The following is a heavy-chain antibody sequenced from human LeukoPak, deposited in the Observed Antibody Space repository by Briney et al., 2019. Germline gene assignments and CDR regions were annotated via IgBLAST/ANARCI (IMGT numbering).Heavy chain of an antibody. CDR3: ARGLVTSYVYYYGMDV. J-gene: IGHJ6*02. Sequence: SETLSLTCTVSGGSISSSSYYWGWIRQPPGKGLEWIGSIYYSGSTYYNPSLKSRVTISVDTSKNQFSLKLSSVTAADTAVYYCARGLVTSYVYYYGMDVWGQGTTVTVSS. CDR2: IYYSGST. CDR1: GGSISSSSYY. V-gene: IGHV4-39*01. D-gene: IGHD6-19*01.